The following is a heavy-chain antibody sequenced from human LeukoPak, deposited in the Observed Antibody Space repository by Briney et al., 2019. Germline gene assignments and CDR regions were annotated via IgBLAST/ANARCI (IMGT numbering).Heavy chain of an antibody. V-gene: IGHV3-15*01. CDR2: IKSKTDGGTT. CDR3: TTDLLQAVAGQDFDY. Sequence: VGSLRLSCAASGFTFSNAWMSWVRQAPGKGLEWVGRIKSKTDGGTTDYAAPVKGRFTISRDDSKNTLYLQMNSLKTEDTAVYYCTTDLLQAVAGQDFDYWGQGTLVTVSS. D-gene: IGHD6-19*01. J-gene: IGHJ4*02. CDR1: GFTFSNAW.